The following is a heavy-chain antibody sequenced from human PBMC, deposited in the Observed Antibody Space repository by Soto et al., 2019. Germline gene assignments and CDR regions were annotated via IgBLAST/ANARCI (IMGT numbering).Heavy chain of an antibody. J-gene: IGHJ6*02. CDR1: GYTLTELS. Sequence: ASVKVSCKVSGYTLTELSMHWVRQAPGKGLEWMGGFDPEDGETIYAQKFQGRVTMTEDTSTDTAYMELSSLRSEDTSVYYCASGGSSTYYYYGMDVWGQGTRVTVSS. CDR3: ASGGSSTYYYYGMDV. D-gene: IGHD6-6*01. CDR2: FDPEDGET. V-gene: IGHV1-24*01.